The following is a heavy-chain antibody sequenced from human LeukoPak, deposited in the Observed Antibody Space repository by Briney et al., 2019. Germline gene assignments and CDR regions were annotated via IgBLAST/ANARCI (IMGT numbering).Heavy chain of an antibody. CDR3: ARLTGWDNYYSYMDV. Sequence: PGGSLTLSCAVSGFTFSSYGMYWVRQAPGKGLEWVASILYDGSNIFYLDSVKGRFTIYRDNSKHTLYLQMNSLRAEDTAVYYCARLTGWDNYYSYMDVWGKGATVTVSS. V-gene: IGHV3-30*02. D-gene: IGHD6-19*01. J-gene: IGHJ6*03. CDR2: ILYDGSNI. CDR1: GFTFSSYG.